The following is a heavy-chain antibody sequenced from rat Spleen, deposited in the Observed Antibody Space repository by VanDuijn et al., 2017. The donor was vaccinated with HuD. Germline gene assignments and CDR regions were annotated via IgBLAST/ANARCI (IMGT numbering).Heavy chain of an antibody. CDR3: AKDLDYSGDNWFGY. CDR2: ISYDGGST. Sequence: EVQLVASGGGLVQPGRSMKLSCAASGFTFSDYGMAWVLQAPTKGLEWVASISYDGGSTYYRDSVKGRFTISRDNAKSTLYLQMESLRYEDTATYYCAKDLDYSGDNWFGYWGQGTLVTVSS. V-gene: IGHV5-20*01. D-gene: IGHD1-1*01. CDR1: GFTFSDYG. J-gene: IGHJ3*01.